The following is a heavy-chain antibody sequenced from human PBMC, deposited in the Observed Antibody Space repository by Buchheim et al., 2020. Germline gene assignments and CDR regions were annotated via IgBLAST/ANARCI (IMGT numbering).Heavy chain of an antibody. CDR1: GYTFTSYA. CDR3: ARDECSGGSCYLSFDY. D-gene: IGHD2-15*01. Sequence: QVQLVQSGAEVKKPGASVKVSCKASGYTFTSYAMHWVRQAPGQRLEWMGWINAGNDNTKYSQKFQGRVTITRDTSASTAYMELSSLRSEDTAVYYCARDECSGGSCYLSFDYWGQGTL. V-gene: IGHV1-3*01. J-gene: IGHJ4*02. CDR2: INAGNDNT.